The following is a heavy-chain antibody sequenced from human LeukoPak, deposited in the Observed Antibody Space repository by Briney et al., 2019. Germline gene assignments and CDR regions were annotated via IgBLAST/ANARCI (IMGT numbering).Heavy chain of an antibody. V-gene: IGHV4-4*07. CDR2: MYASGSA. J-gene: IGHJ4*02. D-gene: IGHD6-13*01. Sequence: PSETLSLTCSVSGGSVSSFFWSWIRQPAGKGLEWLGRMYASGSANYNPSLKSRISMSVDTSKSQFSLNLTSVTAADTAVYYCARGFGAAAGDYWGQGTLVTVSS. CDR1: GGSVSSFF. CDR3: ARGFGAAAGDY.